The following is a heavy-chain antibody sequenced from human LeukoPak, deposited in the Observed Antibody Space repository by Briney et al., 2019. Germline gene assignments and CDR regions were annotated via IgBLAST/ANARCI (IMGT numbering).Heavy chain of an antibody. V-gene: IGHV4-31*03. J-gene: IGHJ3*02. CDR1: GGSISSGGYY. D-gene: IGHD3-22*01. CDR3: ARAPIVVVITTRMIAFDI. Sequence: PSETLSLTCTVSGGSISSGGYYWRWIRQHPGKGLEWIGYIYYSGSTYYNPSLKSRVTISVDTSKNKFSLKLSSVTAADTAVYYCARAPIVVVITTRMIAFDIWGQGTMVTVSS. CDR2: IYYSGST.